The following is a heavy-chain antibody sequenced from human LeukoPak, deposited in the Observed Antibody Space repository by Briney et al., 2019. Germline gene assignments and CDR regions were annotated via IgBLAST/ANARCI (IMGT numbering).Heavy chain of an antibody. V-gene: IGHV3-30-3*01. CDR1: GFTFSSYA. D-gene: IGHD3-3*01. CDR2: ISYDGSNK. CDR3: ARITIFGVVGD. Sequence: GGSLRLSCAASGFTFSSYAMHWVRQAPGKGLEWVAVISYDGSNKYYADSVKGRFTISRDNSKNTLYLQMNSLRAEDTAVYYCARITIFGVVGDWGQGTLVTVSS. J-gene: IGHJ4*02.